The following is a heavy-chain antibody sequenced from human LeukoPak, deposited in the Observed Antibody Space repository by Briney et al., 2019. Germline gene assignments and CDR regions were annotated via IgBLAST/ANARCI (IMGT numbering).Heavy chain of an antibody. J-gene: IGHJ4*02. Sequence: PGGSLRLSCAASGFTFSSYEMNWVRQAPGKGLEWVSFISSSGSTIYYADSVKGRFTISRDNAKSSLYLQMNSLRAEDTAVYYCAIVPGIAVAEFDYWGQGTLVTVSS. D-gene: IGHD6-19*01. CDR3: AIVPGIAVAEFDY. CDR1: GFTFSSYE. V-gene: IGHV3-48*03. CDR2: ISSSGSTI.